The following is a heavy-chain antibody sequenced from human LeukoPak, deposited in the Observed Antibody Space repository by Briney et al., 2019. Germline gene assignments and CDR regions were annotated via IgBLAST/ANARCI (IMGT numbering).Heavy chain of an antibody. D-gene: IGHD4-23*01. CDR1: GGSISSSSYY. Sequence: SETLSLTCTVSGGSISSSSYYWGWIRQPPGKGLEWIGSIYYSGSTYYNPSLKSRVTISVDTSKNQFSLKLSSVTAADTAVYYCARDYGGTNNYFDYWGQGTLVTVSS. V-gene: IGHV4-39*07. CDR3: ARDYGGTNNYFDY. J-gene: IGHJ4*02. CDR2: IYYSGST.